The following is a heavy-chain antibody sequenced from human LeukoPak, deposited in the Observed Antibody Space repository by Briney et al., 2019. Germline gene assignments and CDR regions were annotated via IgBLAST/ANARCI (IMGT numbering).Heavy chain of an antibody. J-gene: IGHJ3*02. CDR3: ARIRGGAFDI. CDR2: INHSGST. CDR1: GGSFSGYY. D-gene: IGHD3-3*01. V-gene: IGHV4-34*01. Sequence: SETLSLTCAVYGGSFSGYYWSWIRQPPGKGLEWIGEINHSGSTNYNPSLKSRVTISVDTPKNQFSLKLSSVTAADTAVYYCARIRGGAFDIWGQGTMVTVSS.